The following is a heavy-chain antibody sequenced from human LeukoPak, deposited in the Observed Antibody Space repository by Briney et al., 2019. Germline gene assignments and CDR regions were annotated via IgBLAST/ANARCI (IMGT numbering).Heavy chain of an antibody. V-gene: IGHV1-46*03. Sequence: ASVKVSCKASGYTFTSYYMHWVRQAPGQGLEWMGIINPSGGSTSYAQKFQGRVTMTRDTSTSTVYMELSSLRSEDTAVYYCARGAHIVVVPTQHYFDYWGQGTLVTVSS. J-gene: IGHJ4*02. CDR1: GYTFTSYY. CDR2: INPSGGST. D-gene: IGHD2-21*01. CDR3: ARGAHIVVVPTQHYFDY.